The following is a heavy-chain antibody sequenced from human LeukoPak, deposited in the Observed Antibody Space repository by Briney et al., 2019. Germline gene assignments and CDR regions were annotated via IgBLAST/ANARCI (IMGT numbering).Heavy chain of an antibody. V-gene: IGHV1-8*01. J-gene: IGHJ4*02. CDR2: MNPNSGNT. D-gene: IGHD3-10*01. Sequence: ASVKVSCKASGYTFTSYDINWVRQATGQGLEWMGWMNPNSGNTGYAQKFQGRVTMTRNTSISTAYMELNSLRSEDTAVYYCARGSDYYGSGSPAFWGQGTLVTVSS. CDR1: GYTFTSYD. CDR3: ARGSDYYGSGSPAF.